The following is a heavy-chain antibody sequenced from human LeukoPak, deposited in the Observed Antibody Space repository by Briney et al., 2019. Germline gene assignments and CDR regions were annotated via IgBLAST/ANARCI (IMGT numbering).Heavy chain of an antibody. D-gene: IGHD5/OR15-5a*01. V-gene: IGHV3-30*02. CDR1: GFTFSSYG. J-gene: IGHJ5*02. CDR3: VRVQAGSVSWLDP. CDR2: IRYDGSNK. Sequence: PGGSLRLSCAASGFTFSSYGMHWVRQAPGKGLEWVAFIRYDGSNKYYADSAKGRFTISRDNAKNSLYLQMNSLRVEDTAVYFCVRVQAGSVSWLDPWGQGTLVTVSS.